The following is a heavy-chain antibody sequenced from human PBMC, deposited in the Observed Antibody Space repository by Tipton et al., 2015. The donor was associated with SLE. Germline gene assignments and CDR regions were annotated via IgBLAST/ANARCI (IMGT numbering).Heavy chain of an antibody. V-gene: IGHV4-39*01. Sequence: TLSLTCTVSGDSFRSDSYYWGWIRQPPGEGLEWIGTIYYNGTTSYKPSLRSRVSISMDSSKNHFSLNLSSLTAADTAVYYCARHAGDYAYFDSWGQGTLVTVSS. J-gene: IGHJ4*02. CDR1: GDSFRSDSYY. D-gene: IGHD4-17*01. CDR2: IYYNGTT. CDR3: ARHAGDYAYFDS.